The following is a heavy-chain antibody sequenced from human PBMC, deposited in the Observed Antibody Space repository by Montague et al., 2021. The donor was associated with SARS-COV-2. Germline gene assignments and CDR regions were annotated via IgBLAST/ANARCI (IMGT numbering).Heavy chain of an antibody. CDR1: GFTFSSYS. D-gene: IGHD1-26*01. J-gene: IGHJ4*02. CDR3: ARAYSGSYYPNFDY. Sequence: SLRLSCAASGFTFSSYSMNWVRQAPGKGLEWVSSISSSSSYIYYADSVKGRFTISRDNAKNSLYLQMNSLRAEDTAVYYCARAYSGSYYPNFDYWGQGTLVTVSP. CDR2: ISSSSSYI. V-gene: IGHV3-21*01.